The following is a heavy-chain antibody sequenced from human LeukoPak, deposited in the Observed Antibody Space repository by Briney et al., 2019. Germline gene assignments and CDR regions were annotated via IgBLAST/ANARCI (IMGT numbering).Heavy chain of an antibody. J-gene: IGHJ6*03. D-gene: IGHD1-26*01. CDR2: IRYDGSNK. Sequence: GGSLRLSCAASGFTFSSYGMHWVRQAPGKGLEWVAFIRYDGSNKYYADSVKGRFTISRDNSKNTLYLQMNSLRAEDTAVYYCARDPYSGTYGNTYYYYMDVWGKGTTVTISS. CDR1: GFTFSSYG. CDR3: ARDPYSGTYGNTYYYYMDV. V-gene: IGHV3-30*02.